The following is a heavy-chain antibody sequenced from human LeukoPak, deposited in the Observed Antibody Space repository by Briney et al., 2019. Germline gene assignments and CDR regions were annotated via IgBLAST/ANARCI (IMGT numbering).Heavy chain of an antibody. J-gene: IGHJ3*02. V-gene: IGHV5-51*01. CDR2: IYPGDSDT. D-gene: IGHD3-9*01. Sequence: GESLKISCKGSGYSFTSYWIGWVRQMPGKGLEWMGIIYPGDSDTRYSPSFQGQVTISADKSISTAYLQWSSLKASDTAMYYCARTGSYYDILTGYYRGMIGAFDIWGQGTMVTVSS. CDR3: ARTGSYYDILTGYYRGMIGAFDI. CDR1: GYSFTSYW.